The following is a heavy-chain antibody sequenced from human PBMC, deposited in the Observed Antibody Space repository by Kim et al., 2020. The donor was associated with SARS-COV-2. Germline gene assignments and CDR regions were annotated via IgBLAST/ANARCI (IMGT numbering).Heavy chain of an antibody. CDR2: ISGSGGST. D-gene: IGHD3-22*01. CDR3: ASTNTYYYDSSGYFYYYYYGMDV. V-gene: IGHV3-23*01. J-gene: IGHJ6*02. CDR1: GFTFSSYA. Sequence: GGSLRLSCAASGFTFSSYAMSWVRQAPGKGLEWVSAISGSGGSTYYADSVKGRFTISRDNSKNTLYLQMNSLRAEDTAVYYCASTNTYYYDSSGYFYYYYYGMDVWGQGTTVTVSS.